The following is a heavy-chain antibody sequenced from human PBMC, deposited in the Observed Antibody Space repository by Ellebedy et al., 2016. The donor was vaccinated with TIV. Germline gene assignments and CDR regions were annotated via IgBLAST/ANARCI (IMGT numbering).Heavy chain of an antibody. J-gene: IGHJ3*02. CDR1: GFTFSSNW. D-gene: IGHD3-22*01. CDR2: IKQDGSEE. Sequence: PGGSLRLSCADSGFTFSSNWMTWVRQAQGKRLEWVANIKQDGSEENYVDSVKGRFTISRDNAKNSLYLQMNSLRAEDTAVYYCVRVANMIGVLSDDAFDIWGQGTMVTVSS. CDR3: VRVANMIGVLSDDAFDI. V-gene: IGHV3-7*01.